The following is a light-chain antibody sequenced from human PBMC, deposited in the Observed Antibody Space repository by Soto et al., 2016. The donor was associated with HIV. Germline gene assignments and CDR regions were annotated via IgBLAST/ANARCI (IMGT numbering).Light chain of an antibody. CDR2: AAS. J-gene: IGKJ4*01. Sequence: DTQMTQSPSSLSASVGDRVTITCRASQSISSYLNWYQQKPGKAPKLLIYAASSLQSGVPSRFSGSGSGTDFTLTISSLQPEDFATYYCQQFNNYPLTFGGGTKVEIE. CDR3: QQFNNYPLT. CDR1: QSISSY. V-gene: IGKV1-39*01.